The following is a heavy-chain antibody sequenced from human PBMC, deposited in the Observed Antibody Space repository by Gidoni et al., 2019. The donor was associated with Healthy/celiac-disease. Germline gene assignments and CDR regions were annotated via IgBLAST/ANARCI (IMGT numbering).Heavy chain of an antibody. CDR3: AKEVEWFGEFDY. CDR1: GSTFSSYA. D-gene: IGHD3-10*01. CDR2: ISGSGGST. V-gene: IGHV3-23*01. Sequence: EVQLLEYGGGLVQPGGSLRLSCAASGSTFSSYAMRWVRQAPGKGLEWVSAISGSGGSTYYADSVKGRFTISRDNSKNTLYLQMNSLRAEDTAVYYCAKEVEWFGEFDYWGQGTLVTVSS. J-gene: IGHJ4*02.